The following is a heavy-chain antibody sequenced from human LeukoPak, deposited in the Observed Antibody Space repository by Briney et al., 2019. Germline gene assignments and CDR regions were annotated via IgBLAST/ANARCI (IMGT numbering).Heavy chain of an antibody. CDR3: AGDTHSSSWYDH. CDR2: IYSDGNT. D-gene: IGHD6-19*01. J-gene: IGHJ5*02. Sequence: GGSLRLSRAVSGFTVSSIYMTWVRQAPGKGLEWVSSIYSDGNTYYADSVKGRFTLSRDSSRNTLYLQMNDLRVEDTAVYYCAGDTHSSSWYDHWGQGTLVTVSS. V-gene: IGHV3-53*01. CDR1: GFTVSSIY.